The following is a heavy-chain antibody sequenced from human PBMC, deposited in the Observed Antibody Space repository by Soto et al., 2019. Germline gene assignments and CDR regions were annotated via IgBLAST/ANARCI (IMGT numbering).Heavy chain of an antibody. D-gene: IGHD1-1*01. J-gene: IGHJ6*02. Sequence: PSETLSLTCTVSGGSVSGGSYYWSWIRQPPGKGLEWIGYIYYSGSTNYNPSLKSRVTISVDTSKNQFSLKLSSVTAADTAVYYCARDRGTKHRHGMDVWGQGTTVTVSS. CDR2: IYYSGST. V-gene: IGHV4-61*01. CDR1: GGSVSGGSYY. CDR3: ARDRGTKHRHGMDV.